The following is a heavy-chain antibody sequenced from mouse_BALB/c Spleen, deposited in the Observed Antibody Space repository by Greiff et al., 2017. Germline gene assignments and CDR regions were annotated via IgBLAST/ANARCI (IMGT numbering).Heavy chain of an antibody. V-gene: IGHV1-5*01. J-gene: IGHJ1*01. D-gene: IGHD2-14*01. CDR3: TRNRYDSYWYFDV. CDR2: IYPGNSDT. Sequence: VQLQQSGTVLARPGASVKMSCKASGYSFTSYWMHWVKQRPGQGLEWIGAIYPGNSDTSYNQKFKGKAKLTAVTSASTAYMELSSLTNEDSAVYYCTRNRYDSYWYFDVWGAGTTVTVSS. CDR1: GYSFTSYW.